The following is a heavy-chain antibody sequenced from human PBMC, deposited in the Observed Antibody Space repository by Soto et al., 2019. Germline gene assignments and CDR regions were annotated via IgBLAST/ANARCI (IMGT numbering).Heavy chain of an antibody. CDR1: GQSFSGHS. D-gene: IGHD1-1*01. CDR2: ISESGST. V-gene: IGHV4-34*01. Sequence: QVQLQQWGAGLVKPSETLSLSCAVYGQSFSGHSWAWIRQPPGKGLEWIGEISESGSTYYNPSLKSRVTISTDTSKIQFSRKLNSVPAAETAAYFCARGSGIVALPGELEDVNYDFWGQGTLVNVSS. CDR3: ARGSGIVALPGELEDVNYDF. J-gene: IGHJ4*02.